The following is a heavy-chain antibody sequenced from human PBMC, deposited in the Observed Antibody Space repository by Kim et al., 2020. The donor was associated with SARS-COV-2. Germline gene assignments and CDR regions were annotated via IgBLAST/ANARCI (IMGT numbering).Heavy chain of an antibody. Sequence: ADSVKGRFTISRDNAKDSLYLQMNSLRAEDTALYYWAKDIWDGYNYRYFVYWGQGTLVTVSS. D-gene: IGHD5-12*01. CDR3: AKDIWDGYNYRYFVY. J-gene: IGHJ4*02. V-gene: IGHV3-9*01.